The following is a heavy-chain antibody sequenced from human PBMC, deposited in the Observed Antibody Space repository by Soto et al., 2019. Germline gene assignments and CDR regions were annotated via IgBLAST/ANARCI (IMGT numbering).Heavy chain of an antibody. CDR3: AKEDCSGGSCYSRSYYYDSSVYPPGAFDI. Sequence: GGSLRLSCAASGFTFSSYAMSWVRQAPGKGLEWVSAISGSGGSTYYADSGKGRFTISRDNSKNTLYLQMNSLRAEDTAVYYCAKEDCSGGSCYSRSYYYDSSVYPPGAFDIWGQGTMVTVSS. V-gene: IGHV3-23*01. D-gene: IGHD2-15*01. CDR1: GFTFSSYA. J-gene: IGHJ3*02. CDR2: ISGSGGST.